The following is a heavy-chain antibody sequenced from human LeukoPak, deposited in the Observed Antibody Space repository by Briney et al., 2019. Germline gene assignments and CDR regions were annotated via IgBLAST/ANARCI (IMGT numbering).Heavy chain of an antibody. CDR1: GGTFSSYA. Sequence: SVKVSCKASGGTFSSYAISWVRQAPGQGLEWMGGIIPIFGTANYAQKFQGRVTITADESTSTAYMELSSLRSEGTAVYYCARYDFWSGFGWFDPWGQGTLVTVSS. J-gene: IGHJ5*02. D-gene: IGHD3-3*01. CDR2: IIPIFGTA. CDR3: ARYDFWSGFGWFDP. V-gene: IGHV1-69*01.